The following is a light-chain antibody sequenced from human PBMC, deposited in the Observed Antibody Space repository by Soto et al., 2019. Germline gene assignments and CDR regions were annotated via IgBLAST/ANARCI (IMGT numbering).Light chain of an antibody. CDR2: EVT. V-gene: IGLV2-8*01. Sequence: ALTQPPSASGSPGQSVTISCIGTSSDVGRYNYVSWYQHHPGKAPKLIIYEVTKRPSGVPDRFSGSKSGNTASLTVSGLQADDEADYYCNSYVGSNNYVFGTGTKVTVL. CDR3: NSYVGSNNYV. J-gene: IGLJ1*01. CDR1: SSDVGRYNY.